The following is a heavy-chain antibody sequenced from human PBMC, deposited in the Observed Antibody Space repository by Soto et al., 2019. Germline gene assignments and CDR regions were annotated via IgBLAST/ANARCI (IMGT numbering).Heavy chain of an antibody. CDR2: IYYSGST. CDR3: ERHRGPYSSSWFDT. J-gene: IGHJ5*02. CDR1: GGSISSNSYY. D-gene: IGHD6-13*01. V-gene: IGHV4-39*01. Sequence: PSETLSLTCTVSGGSISSNSYYWGWIRQPPGKGLEWIGSIYYSGSTSYNPSLKSRRVTISADTSKNQFSLKLSSVTAADTAVYSCERHRGPYSSSWFDTWGQGTLVTVSS.